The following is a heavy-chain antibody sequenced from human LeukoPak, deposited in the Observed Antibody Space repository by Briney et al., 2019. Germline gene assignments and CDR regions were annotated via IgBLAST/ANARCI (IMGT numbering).Heavy chain of an antibody. V-gene: IGHV1-69*05. D-gene: IGHD6-6*01. J-gene: IGHJ4*02. CDR2: IIPIFGTA. Sequence: SVKVSCKASGGTFSSYAISWVRQAPGQGLEWLGRIIPIFGTANYAQKFQGRVTITTDESTSTAYMELSSLRSEDTAVYYCASGIAARLLYPFDYWGQGTLVAVSS. CDR1: GGTFSSYA. CDR3: ASGIAARLLYPFDY.